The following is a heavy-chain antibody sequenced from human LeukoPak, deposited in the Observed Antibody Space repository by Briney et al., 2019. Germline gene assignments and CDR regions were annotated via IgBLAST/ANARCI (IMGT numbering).Heavy chain of an antibody. CDR1: GGSFRGYY. V-gene: IGHV4-34*01. D-gene: IGHD3-10*01. CDR3: ARCTRITMVRGVIITGIYYFDY. Sequence: PSETLSLTCAVYGGSFRGYYWSWIRQPPGKGLEWIGETNHSGSTNYNPSLKSRVTISVDTSKNQFSLKLSSVTAADTAVYYCARCTRITMVRGVIITGIYYFDYWGQGTLVTVSS. J-gene: IGHJ4*02. CDR2: TNHSGST.